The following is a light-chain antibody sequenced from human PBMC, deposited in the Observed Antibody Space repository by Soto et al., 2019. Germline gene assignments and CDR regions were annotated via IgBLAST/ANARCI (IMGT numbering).Light chain of an antibody. CDR1: SGHSSYA. CDR2: LNSDGSH. Sequence: QPVLTQSPSPSASLGASVKLTCTLSSGHSSYAIAWHQQQPEKGPRYLMKLNSDGSHTKGDGIPDRFSGSSSGAERYLTISSLQSEDEADYYCQTWGTGIRVFGGGTKVTVL. CDR3: QTWGTGIRV. V-gene: IGLV4-69*01. J-gene: IGLJ3*02.